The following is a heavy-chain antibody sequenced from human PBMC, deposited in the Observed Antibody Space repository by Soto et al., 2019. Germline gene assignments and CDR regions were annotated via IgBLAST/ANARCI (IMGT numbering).Heavy chain of an antibody. CDR1: GFTFSSYA. CDR2: ISYDGSNK. J-gene: IGHJ3*02. CDR3: AKGDCSGGSCYFSAFDI. V-gene: IGHV3-30-3*01. Sequence: PGGSLRLSCAASGFTFSSYAMHWVRQAPGKGLEWVAVISYDGSNKYYADSVKGRFTISRDNSKNTLYLQMNSLRAEDTAVYFCAKGDCSGGSCYFSAFDIWGQGTMVTVSS. D-gene: IGHD2-15*01.